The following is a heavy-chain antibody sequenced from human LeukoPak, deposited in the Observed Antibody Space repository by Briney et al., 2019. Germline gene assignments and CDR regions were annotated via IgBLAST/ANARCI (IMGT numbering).Heavy chain of an antibody. CDR2: ISAYNGDT. D-gene: IGHD3-10*01. CDR1: GYTFTNYG. V-gene: IGHV1-18*01. J-gene: IGHJ4*02. CDR3: ARATSGSYFLYY. Sequence: ASVKVSCKASGYTFTNYGISWVRQAPGQGLEWMAWISAYNGDTNYAQTFQGRVTMTTDTSTSTAYMELRSLRSDDTAVYYCARATSGSYFLYYWGQGTLVTVSS.